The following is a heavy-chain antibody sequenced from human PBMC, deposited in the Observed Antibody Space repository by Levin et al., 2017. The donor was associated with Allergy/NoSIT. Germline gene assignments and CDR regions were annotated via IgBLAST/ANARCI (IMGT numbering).Heavy chain of an antibody. CDR3: ARDPTPEQQLVLGWFDP. CDR2: VSHDGSNT. D-gene: IGHD6-13*01. V-gene: IGHV3-30-3*01. J-gene: IGHJ5*02. Sequence: PGGSLRLSCAASGFTFNDYAMHWVRQAPGKGLEWVAVVSHDGSNTYYGDSVKGRFTISRDNSRNTLYLQMNSLRIEDTAVYYCARDPTPEQQLVLGWFDPWGQGTLVSVSS. CDR1: GFTFNDYA.